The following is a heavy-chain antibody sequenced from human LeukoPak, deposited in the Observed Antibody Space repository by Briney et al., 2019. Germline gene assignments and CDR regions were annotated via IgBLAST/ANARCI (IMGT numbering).Heavy chain of an antibody. CDR2: IYSGGST. CDR3: HYYDSSGYLPFDY. CDR1: GFTVSSNY. V-gene: IGHV3-53*01. D-gene: IGHD3-22*01. Sequence: GGSLRLSCAASGFTVSSNYMSWVRQAPGKGLEWVSVIYSGGSTYYADSVKGRFTISRDNSKNTLYLQMNSLRAEDTAVYYCHYYDSSGYLPFDYWGQGTLVTVSS. J-gene: IGHJ4*02.